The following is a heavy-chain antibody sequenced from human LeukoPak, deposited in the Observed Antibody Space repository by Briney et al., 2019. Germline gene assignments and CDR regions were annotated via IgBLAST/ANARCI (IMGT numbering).Heavy chain of an antibody. J-gene: IGHJ5*02. CDR3: ARGRAYCGGDCYPHWFDP. CDR2: ISSSSRYI. Sequence: GGSLRLSCAASGFTFSSYVMYWVRQAPGKGLEWVSFISSSSRYIYYADSVKGRFTISRDNAKNSLYLQMNSLRADDTAVYYCARGRAYCGGDCYPHWFDPWGQGTLVTVSS. D-gene: IGHD2-21*02. CDR1: GFTFSSYV. V-gene: IGHV3-21*01.